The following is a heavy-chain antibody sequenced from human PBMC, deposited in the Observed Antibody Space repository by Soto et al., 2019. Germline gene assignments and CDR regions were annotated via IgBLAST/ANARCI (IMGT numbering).Heavy chain of an antibody. Sequence: KVSCKASGYTFTSYYMHWVRQAPGQGLEWMGIINPSDSYTNYSPSFQGHVTISADKSISTAYLQWSSLKASDTAMYYCASGSGYEFPYGMDVWGQGTTVTVSS. CDR2: INPSDSYT. CDR1: GYTFTSYY. V-gene: IGHV5-10-1*01. J-gene: IGHJ6*02. D-gene: IGHD5-12*01. CDR3: ASGSGYEFPYGMDV.